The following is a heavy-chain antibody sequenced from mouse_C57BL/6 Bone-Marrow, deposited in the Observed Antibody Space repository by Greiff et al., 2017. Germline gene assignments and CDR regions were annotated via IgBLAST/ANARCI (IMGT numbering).Heavy chain of an antibody. CDR2: IDPEDGDT. Sequence: EVQLQQSGAELVRPGASVKLSCTASGYNIKDYYMHWVKQRPEQGLEWIGRIDPEDGDTEYATKFQGKATMTADTSSNTAYLQLSSLTSEDTAVYYCTTAYYGSSFDYWGQGTTLTVSS. D-gene: IGHD1-1*01. V-gene: IGHV14-1*01. CDR1: GYNIKDYY. CDR3: TTAYYGSSFDY. J-gene: IGHJ2*01.